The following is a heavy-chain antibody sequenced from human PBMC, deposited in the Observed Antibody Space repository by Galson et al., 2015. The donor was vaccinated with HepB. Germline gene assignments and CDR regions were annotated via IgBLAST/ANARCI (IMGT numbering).Heavy chain of an antibody. CDR2: INAGNGNT. D-gene: IGHD4-17*01. J-gene: IGHJ4*02. Sequence: SVKVSCKASGYTFTSYAMHWVRQAPGQRLEWMGWINAGNGNTKYSQKFQGRVTITRDTSASIAYMELSSLRSEDTAVYYCAREYDYGRSETLDYWGQGTLVTVSS. CDR3: AREYDYGRSETLDY. CDR1: GYTFTSYA. V-gene: IGHV1-3*01.